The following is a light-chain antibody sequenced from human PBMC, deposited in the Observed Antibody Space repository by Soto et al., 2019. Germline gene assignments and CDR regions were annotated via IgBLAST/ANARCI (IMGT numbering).Light chain of an antibody. CDR1: QGISSY. J-gene: IGKJ1*01. Sequence: VISMTPSPSLLSASTGDRVTIRCRLSQGISSYLAWYQQKPGKPPKLLIYAAVSLQSGIPSRFSAYGSGTDFTLTISSLQPEDFATYYCQQTYSSPQWTFGQGTKVDIK. CDR2: AAV. CDR3: QQTYSSPQWT. V-gene: IGKV1D-8*03.